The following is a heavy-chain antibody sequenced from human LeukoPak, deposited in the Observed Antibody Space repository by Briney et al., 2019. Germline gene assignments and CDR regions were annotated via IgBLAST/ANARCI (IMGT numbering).Heavy chain of an antibody. J-gene: IGHJ3*02. CDR1: GGSISSYY. D-gene: IGHD1-1*01. CDR3: ARRRTGTDGSDAFDI. Sequence: PLETLSLTCTVSGGSISSYYWSWIRQPPGKGLEWIGYIYTSGSTNYNPSLKSRVTISVDTSKNQFSLKLSSVTAADTAVYYCARRRTGTDGSDAFDIWGQGTMVTVSS. V-gene: IGHV4-4*09. CDR2: IYTSGST.